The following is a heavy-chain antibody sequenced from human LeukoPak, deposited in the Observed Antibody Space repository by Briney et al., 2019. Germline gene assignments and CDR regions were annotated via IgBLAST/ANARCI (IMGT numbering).Heavy chain of an antibody. CDR1: GFTFSSYW. CDR3: ARDKDWLLYDF. D-gene: IGHD3/OR15-3a*01. CDR2: IKSDGSDI. Sequence: GGSLRLSCAASGFTFSSYWMHWVRQVPGKGLVWVSRIKSDGSDIGYADSVKGRFTISRDNAKSTLYLQMNSLRAEDTAVYYCARDKDWLLYDFWGQGTLVTVSS. J-gene: IGHJ4*02. V-gene: IGHV3-74*01.